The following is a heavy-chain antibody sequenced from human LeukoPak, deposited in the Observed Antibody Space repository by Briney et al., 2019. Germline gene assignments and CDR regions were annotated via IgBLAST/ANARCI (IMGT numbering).Heavy chain of an antibody. V-gene: IGHV4-4*02. J-gene: IGHJ6*03. CDR2: IHHSGST. D-gene: IGHD3-16*01. CDR3: ARETSQKGAHYMDV. CDR1: GGSISSRNW. Sequence: SGTLSLTCAVSGGSISSRNWWSWVRQPPGKGLEWIAEIHHSGSTNYNPSLKSRVTISVDTSKNQFSLKLSSVTAADTAVYYCARETSQKGAHYMDVWGKGTTVTISS.